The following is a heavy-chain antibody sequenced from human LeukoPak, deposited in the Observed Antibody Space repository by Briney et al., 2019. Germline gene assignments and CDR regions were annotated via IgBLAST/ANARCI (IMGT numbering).Heavy chain of an antibody. J-gene: IGHJ6*02. CDR1: GFTFSSYW. D-gene: IGHD2-21*01. V-gene: IGHV3-7*01. Sequence: GGSLRLSCAASGFTFSSYWRSWVRQAPGKGLEWVANIKQDGSEKYYVDSVKGRFTISRDNAKNSLYLQMNSLRAEDTAVYYCARDIPYYYGMDVWGQGTTVTVSS. CDR3: ARDIPYYYGMDV. CDR2: IKQDGSEK.